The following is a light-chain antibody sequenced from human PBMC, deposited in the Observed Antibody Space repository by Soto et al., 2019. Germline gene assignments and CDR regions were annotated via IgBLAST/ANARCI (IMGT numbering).Light chain of an antibody. V-gene: IGLV4-60*02. Sequence: QLVLTQSSSASASLGSSVKLTCTLSSWHSSYIIAWHQQQPGKAPRYLMKLEGSGSYNKGGGVRARFSGSSSWADRYLTISTLHFEDEAAYYCETWDSNTQNWVFGGGTKLTVL. CDR3: ETWDSNTQNWV. CDR2: LEGSGSY. J-gene: IGLJ3*02. CDR1: SWHSSYI.